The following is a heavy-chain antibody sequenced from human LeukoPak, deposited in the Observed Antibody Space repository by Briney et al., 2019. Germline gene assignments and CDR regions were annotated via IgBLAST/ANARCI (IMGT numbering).Heavy chain of an antibody. CDR3: ARYGSGSYRDWFDP. Sequence: PSETLSLTCTVSGGSISSYYWSWIRQPPGKGLEWIGYIYYSGSTNYNPSLKSRVTISVDTPKNQFSLKLSSVTAADTAVYYCARYGSGSYRDWFDPWGQGTLVTVSS. CDR1: GGSISSYY. CDR2: IYYSGST. D-gene: IGHD3-10*01. J-gene: IGHJ5*02. V-gene: IGHV4-59*01.